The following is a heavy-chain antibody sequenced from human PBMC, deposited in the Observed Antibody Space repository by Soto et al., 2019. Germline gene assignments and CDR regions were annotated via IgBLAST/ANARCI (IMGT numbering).Heavy chain of an antibody. Sequence: ASVKVSCKASGYTFTRYGISWVRQAPGQGLEWMGWISGYNGDTNYAQKFQGRVTMTTDTSTSTAYMELRSLRSDDTAVYYCARVLPPFDPWGQGTLVTVSS. V-gene: IGHV1-18*01. CDR2: ISGYNGDT. CDR1: GYTFTRYG. J-gene: IGHJ5*02. CDR3: ARVLPPFDP.